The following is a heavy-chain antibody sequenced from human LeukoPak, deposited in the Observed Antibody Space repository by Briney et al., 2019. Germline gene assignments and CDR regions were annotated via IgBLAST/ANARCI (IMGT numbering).Heavy chain of an antibody. CDR1: GGSVSSGSYY. CDR2: IYYSGST. D-gene: IGHD4-17*01. Sequence: SETLSLTCTVSGGSVSSGSYYWIWIRQPPGKGLEGIGYIYYSGSTNYNPSLKSRVTISVDTSKKQFSLKLSSVTAADTAVYYCARVHGDYEFFDYWGQGTLVTVSS. J-gene: IGHJ4*02. CDR3: ARVHGDYEFFDY. V-gene: IGHV4-61*01.